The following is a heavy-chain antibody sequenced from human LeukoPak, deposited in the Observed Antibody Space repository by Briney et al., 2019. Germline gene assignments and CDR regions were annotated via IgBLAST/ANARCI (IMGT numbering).Heavy chain of an antibody. J-gene: IGHJ4*02. CDR3: ARDSTLEYTSGSYFDY. CDR1: GFTFSSYG. CDR2: ISYDGSNK. D-gene: IGHD1-26*01. V-gene: IGHV3-30*03. Sequence: GGSLRLSCAASGFTFSSYGMHWVRQAPGKGLEWVAVISYDGSNKYYADSVKGRFTISRDNSKNTLYLQMNSLRAEDTAVYYCARDSTLEYTSGSYFDYWGQGTLVTVSS.